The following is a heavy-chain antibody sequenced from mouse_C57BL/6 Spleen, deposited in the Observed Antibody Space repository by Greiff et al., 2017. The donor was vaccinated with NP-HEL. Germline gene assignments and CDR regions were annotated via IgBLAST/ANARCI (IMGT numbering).Heavy chain of an antibody. Sequence: VQLQQSGAELVKPGASVKLSCKASGYTFTSYWMQWVKQRPGQGLEWIGEIDPSDSYTNYNQKFKGKATLTVDTSSSTAYMQLSSLTSEDSAVYYCARRDYWGQDTTLTVSS. V-gene: IGHV1-50*01. CDR2: IDPSDSYT. CDR1: GYTFTSYW. CDR3: ARRDY. J-gene: IGHJ2*01.